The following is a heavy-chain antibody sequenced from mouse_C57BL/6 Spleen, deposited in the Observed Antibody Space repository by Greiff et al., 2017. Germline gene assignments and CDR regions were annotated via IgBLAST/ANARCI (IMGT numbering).Heavy chain of an antibody. CDR2: ISYDGSN. CDR3: ARRAGTSYYFDY. J-gene: IGHJ2*01. D-gene: IGHD3-3*01. CDR1: GYSITSGYY. V-gene: IGHV3-6*01. Sequence: ESGPGLVKPSQSLSLTCSVTGYSITSGYYWNWIRQFPGNKLEWMGYISYDGSNNYNPSLKNRISITRDTSKNQFFLKLNSVTTEDTATYYCARRAGTSYYFDYWGQGTTLTVSS.